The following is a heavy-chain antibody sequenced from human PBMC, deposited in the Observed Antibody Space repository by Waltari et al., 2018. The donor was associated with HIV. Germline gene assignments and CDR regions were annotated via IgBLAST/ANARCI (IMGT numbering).Heavy chain of an antibody. CDR2: IFYNGNT. CDR1: GGSIRSETYY. J-gene: IGHJ2*01. V-gene: IGHV4-39*01. Sequence: QLQLQESGPGLVKPSATLSLICTLSGGSIRSETYYWGWIRQPPGRELEWIGSIFYNGNTYYTPSLESRVTISVDTSKNLLSLKLTSVTAADTAVYFCARQLIVVIPNYWYFDLWGRGTLVTVSS. D-gene: IGHD3-22*01. CDR3: ARQLIVVIPNYWYFDL.